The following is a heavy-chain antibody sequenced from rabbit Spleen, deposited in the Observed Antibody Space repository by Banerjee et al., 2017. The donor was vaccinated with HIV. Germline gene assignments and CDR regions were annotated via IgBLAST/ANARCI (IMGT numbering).Heavy chain of an antibody. CDR1: GFSFSGGHY. CDR3: ARDSGWGVSYFTL. J-gene: IGHJ4*01. CDR2: IDPVFGNT. D-gene: IGHD4-1*01. V-gene: IGHV1S7*01. Sequence: QLVESGGGLVKPGASLTLTCKASGFSFSGGHYMSWVRQAPGKGLEWTGYIDPVFGNTYYASWVNGRFTISSDNAQNTVGLQLNSLTAADTATYFCARDSGWGVSYFTLWGPGTLVTVS.